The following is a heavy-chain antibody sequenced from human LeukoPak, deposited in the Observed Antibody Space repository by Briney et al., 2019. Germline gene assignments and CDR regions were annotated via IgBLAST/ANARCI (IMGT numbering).Heavy chain of an antibody. V-gene: IGHV3-11*06. D-gene: IGHD3-22*01. CDR2: ISSSSSYT. Sequence: GGSLRLSCTASGFTFSNFCLSWVRQAPGKGLEWVSYISSSSSYTNYADSVKGRFTISRDNAKNSLYLQMNSLRAEDTAVYYCARGDSSGYYIDYWGQGTLVTVSS. CDR3: ARGDSSGYYIDY. J-gene: IGHJ4*02. CDR1: GFTFSNFC.